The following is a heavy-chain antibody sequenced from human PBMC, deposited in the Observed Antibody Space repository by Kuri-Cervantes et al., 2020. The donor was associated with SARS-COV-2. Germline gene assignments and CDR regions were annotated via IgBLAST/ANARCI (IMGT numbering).Heavy chain of an antibody. Sequence: ASVKVSCKASGYTFTGYYMHWVRQAPGQGLEWMGWINPNSGGTNYAQKFQGWVTMTRDTSISTVYMELSRLGSDDTAVYYCARDLQALRSSGPPYGLDVWGQGTTVTVSS. D-gene: IGHD3-16*01. CDR2: INPNSGGT. J-gene: IGHJ6*02. V-gene: IGHV1-2*04. CDR3: ARDLQALRSSGPPYGLDV. CDR1: GYTFTGYY.